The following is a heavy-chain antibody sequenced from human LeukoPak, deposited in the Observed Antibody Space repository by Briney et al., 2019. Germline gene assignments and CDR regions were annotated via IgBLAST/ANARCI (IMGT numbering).Heavy chain of an antibody. CDR1: GGSFSGYY. Sequence: SETLSFTCAVYGGSFSGYYWSWIRQPPGKGLEWIGEINHSGSTNYNPSLKSRVTISVDTSKNQFSLKLSSVTAADTAVYYCARVVATTSPYFDYWGQGTLVTVSS. D-gene: IGHD5-12*01. V-gene: IGHV4-34*01. CDR3: ARVVATTSPYFDY. J-gene: IGHJ4*02. CDR2: INHSGST.